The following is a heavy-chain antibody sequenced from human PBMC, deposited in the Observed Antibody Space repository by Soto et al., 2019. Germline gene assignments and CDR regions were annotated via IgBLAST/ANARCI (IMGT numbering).Heavy chain of an antibody. CDR2: INPNSGDT. Sequence: ASVKVSCKTSGYTFNDYYMHWVRQAPGQGLEWLGWINPNSGDTDYAQNFQGRVTLTGDTSINTTYMQLSSLASGDTAMYYCARDLRGYSNWFHPWGQGTLVTVSS. J-gene: IGHJ5*02. CDR3: ARDLRGYSNWFHP. CDR1: GYTFNDYY. D-gene: IGHD3-22*01. V-gene: IGHV1-2*02.